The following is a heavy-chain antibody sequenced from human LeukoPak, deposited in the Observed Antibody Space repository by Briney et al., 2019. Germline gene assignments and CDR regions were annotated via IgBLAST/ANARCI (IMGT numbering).Heavy chain of an antibody. Sequence: TPSETLSLTCAVYGGSFSGYYWSWIRQPPGKGLEWIGEINHSGSTNYNPSLKSRVTISVDTSKNQFSLKLSSVTAADTAVYYCARVTYYYDSSGPLRAYNWFDPWGQGTLVTVSS. D-gene: IGHD3-22*01. V-gene: IGHV4-34*01. CDR1: GGSFSGYY. CDR3: ARVTYYYDSSGPLRAYNWFDP. J-gene: IGHJ5*02. CDR2: INHSGST.